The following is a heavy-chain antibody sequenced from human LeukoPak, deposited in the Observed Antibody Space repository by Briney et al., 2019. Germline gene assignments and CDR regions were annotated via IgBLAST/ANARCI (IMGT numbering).Heavy chain of an antibody. J-gene: IGHJ4*02. Sequence: GASVKVSCKASGYSFTGYYMHWVRQAPGQGLEWMGWINPNSGGTNYAQKFQGRVTMTRDTSISTAYIELSSLRSDDTAVYYCARGGGLGYCDTTSCLIFDYWGQGTLVGVSS. V-gene: IGHV1-2*02. CDR2: INPNSGGT. D-gene: IGHD2-2*01. CDR1: GYSFTGYY. CDR3: ARGGGLGYCDTTSCLIFDY.